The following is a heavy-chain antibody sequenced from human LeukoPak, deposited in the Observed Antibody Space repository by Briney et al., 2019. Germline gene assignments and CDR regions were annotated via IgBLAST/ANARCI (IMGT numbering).Heavy chain of an antibody. D-gene: IGHD2-2*01. CDR3: AKDLGYCSSTSCYGYYYYYGTDV. J-gene: IGHJ6*02. CDR2: ISYDGSNK. V-gene: IGHV3-30*18. Sequence: GRSLRLSCAASGFTFSSYGMHWVRQAPGKGLEWVAVISYDGSNKYYADSVKGRFTISRDNSKNTLYLQMNSLRAEDTAVYYCAKDLGYCSSTSCYGYYYYYGTDVWGQGTTVTVSS. CDR1: GFTFSSYG.